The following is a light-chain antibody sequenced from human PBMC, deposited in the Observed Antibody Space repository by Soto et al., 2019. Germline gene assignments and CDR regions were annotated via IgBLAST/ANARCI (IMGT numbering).Light chain of an antibody. Sequence: QSVLTQTASVSGSPGQSITISCTGTSSDVGGYNSVSWYRQDPGKAPKLMIYDVTNRPSGVSNRFSGSKSGNTASLTISGLQAEDEADYYCSSFTSSITYVFGTGTKVTVL. CDR2: DVT. CDR1: SSDVGGYNS. J-gene: IGLJ1*01. V-gene: IGLV2-14*01. CDR3: SSFTSSITYV.